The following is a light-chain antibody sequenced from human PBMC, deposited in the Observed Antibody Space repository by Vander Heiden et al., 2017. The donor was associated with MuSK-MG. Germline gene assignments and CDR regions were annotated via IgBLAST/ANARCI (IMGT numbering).Light chain of an antibody. Sequence: DIQMTQSPSTLSASVGDRVTITCRASQSISSWLAWYQQKPGKAPKLLIYKASSLESGVPSRFSGSGSGTEFTLTISSLQPDGFATYYCQQYNSSSSTFGQGTKLEIK. CDR3: QQYNSSSST. V-gene: IGKV1-5*03. J-gene: IGKJ2*01. CDR1: QSISSW. CDR2: KAS.